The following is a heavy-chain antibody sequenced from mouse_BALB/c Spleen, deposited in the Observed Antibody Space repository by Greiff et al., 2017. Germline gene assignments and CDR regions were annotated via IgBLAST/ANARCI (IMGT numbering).Heavy chain of an antibody. CDR2: ISSGSSTI. J-gene: IGHJ3*01. V-gene: IGHV5-17*02. CDR1: GFTFSSFG. D-gene: IGHD2-2*01. Sequence: EVQLVESGGGLVQPGGSRKLSCAASGFTFSSFGMHWVRQAPEKGLEWVAYISSGSSTIYYADTVKGRFTISRDNPKNTLFLQMTSLRSEDTAMYYCARRGVGGYDGFAYWRQGTLVTVSA. CDR3: ARRGVGGYDGFAY.